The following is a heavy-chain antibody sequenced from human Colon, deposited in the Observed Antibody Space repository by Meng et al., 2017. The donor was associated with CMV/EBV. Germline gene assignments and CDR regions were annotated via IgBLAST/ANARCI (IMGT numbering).Heavy chain of an antibody. V-gene: IGHV3-23*03. Sequence: GGSLRLSCAGSGFTFSNHAMSWVRQAPGKGLEWVSVIYAGGRSTYFADSVKGRFIISRDDSKNTLNMEMNSLRAEDTAVYYCAKGSLEWLYYGMDVWGQGTTVTVSS. D-gene: IGHD3-3*01. J-gene: IGHJ6*02. CDR2: IYAGGRST. CDR1: GFTFSNHA. CDR3: AKGSLEWLYYGMDV.